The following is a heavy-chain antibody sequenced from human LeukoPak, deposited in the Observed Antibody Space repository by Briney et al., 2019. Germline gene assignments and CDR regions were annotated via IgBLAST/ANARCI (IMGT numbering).Heavy chain of an antibody. J-gene: IGHJ4*02. D-gene: IGHD3-16*02. CDR3: ARVTTFGGVIVPFDY. CDR1: GYTFTGYY. V-gene: IGHV1-2*02. Sequence: ASVKVSCKASGYTFTGYYMHWVRQAPAQGLEWMGWINPNSGGTNYAQKFQGRVTMTRDTSISTAYMELSRLRSDDTAVYYCARVTTFGGVIVPFDYWGQGTLVTVSS. CDR2: INPNSGGT.